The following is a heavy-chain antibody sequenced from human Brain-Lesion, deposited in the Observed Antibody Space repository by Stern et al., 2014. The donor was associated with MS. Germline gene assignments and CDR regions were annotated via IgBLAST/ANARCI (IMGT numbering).Heavy chain of an antibody. CDR2: LYYGGTA. V-gene: IGHV4-30-2*01. CDR3: ARGRSRVHPPLDP. D-gene: IGHD2-2*01. J-gene: IGHJ5*02. CDR1: GYSITRAAFS. Sequence: VQLLESGSGLVKPSQTLTLTCRVSGYSITRAAFSWTWLRQAPGKGLDWLGYLYYGGTALYNPSHQSPVNIYVDTSTTPFALTLNSVTAADTAVYYCARGRSRVHPPLDPWGQGTLVTVSS.